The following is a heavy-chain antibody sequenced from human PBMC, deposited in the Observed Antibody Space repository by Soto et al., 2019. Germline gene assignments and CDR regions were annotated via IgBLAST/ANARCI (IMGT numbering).Heavy chain of an antibody. CDR3: ARGGQWLLDY. Sequence: SETLSLTCAVYGGSFSGYYWSWIRQPPGKGLEWIGEINHSGSTNYNPSLKSRVTISVDTSKNQFSLKLSSVTAADTAAYYCARGGQWLLDYWGQGTLVTVSS. J-gene: IGHJ4*02. D-gene: IGHD5-12*01. V-gene: IGHV4-34*01. CDR1: GGSFSGYY. CDR2: INHSGST.